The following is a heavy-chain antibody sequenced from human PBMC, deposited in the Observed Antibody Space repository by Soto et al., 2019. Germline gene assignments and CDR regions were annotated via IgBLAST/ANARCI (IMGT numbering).Heavy chain of an antibody. CDR2: IYYSGST. CDR1: GGSVSSGSYY. CDR3: ARDLASSGWSNWFDH. D-gene: IGHD6-19*01. V-gene: IGHV4-61*01. Sequence: SETLSLTCTVSGGSVSSGSYYWSWIRQPPGKGLEWIGYIYYSGSTNYNPSLKSRVTISVDTSKNQFSLKLSSVTAADTAVYYCARDLASSGWSNWFDHWGQGTLVTVSS. J-gene: IGHJ5*02.